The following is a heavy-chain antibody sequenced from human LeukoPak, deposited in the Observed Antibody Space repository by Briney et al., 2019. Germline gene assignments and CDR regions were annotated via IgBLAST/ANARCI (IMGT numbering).Heavy chain of an antibody. D-gene: IGHD2-2*01. CDR3: ARGEYQLLYNWFDP. CDR2: MNPNSGNT. V-gene: IGHV1-8*03. Sequence: ASVKVSCKASGYTFTSYGISWVRQATGQGLEWMGWMNPNSGNTGYAQKFQGRVTITRNTSISTAYMELSSLRSEDTAVYYCARGEYQLLYNWFDPWGQGTLVTVSS. CDR1: GYTFTSYG. J-gene: IGHJ5*02.